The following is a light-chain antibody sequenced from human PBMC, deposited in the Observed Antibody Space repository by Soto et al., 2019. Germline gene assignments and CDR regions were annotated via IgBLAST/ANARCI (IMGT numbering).Light chain of an antibody. CDR2: DDN. CDR3: GSWDSSLSAYV. Sequence: QAVVTQPPSASAAPGQKVTISCSGSSSNIGGNSVSWYQQLPGTAPKLLIYDDNKRPSVIPDRFSGSKSGTSATLGITGFQTGDEADYYCGSWDSSLSAYVFGTGTKVTVL. V-gene: IGLV1-51*01. CDR1: SSNIGGNS. J-gene: IGLJ1*01.